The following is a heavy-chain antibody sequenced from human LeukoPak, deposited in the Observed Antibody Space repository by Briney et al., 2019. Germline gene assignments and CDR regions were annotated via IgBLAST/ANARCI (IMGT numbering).Heavy chain of an antibody. CDR1: GFTFSDSA. CDR3: TTPNEGNWFDP. V-gene: IGHV3-73*01. Sequence: GGSLKLSCAASGFTFSDSAIHWVRQASGKGLEWVGRIRDKGYGHATAYAASVKGRFTLSRDDSKNTAYLQMNSLKTEDTALYYCTTPNEGNWFDPWGQGTLVTVSS. J-gene: IGHJ5*02. CDR2: IRDKGYGHAT. D-gene: IGHD2-8*01.